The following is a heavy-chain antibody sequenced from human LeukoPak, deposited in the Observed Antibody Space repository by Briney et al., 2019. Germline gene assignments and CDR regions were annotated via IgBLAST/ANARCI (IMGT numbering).Heavy chain of an antibody. Sequence: PGGSLRLSCAAPGFTFSSYAMSWVRQAPGKGLEWVSAISGSGGSTYYADSVKGRFTISRDNSKNTLYLQMNSLRAEDTAVYYCAKYPYYDSSGYYPYYFDYWGQGTLVTVSS. J-gene: IGHJ4*02. CDR1: GFTFSSYA. D-gene: IGHD3-22*01. V-gene: IGHV3-23*01. CDR3: AKYPYYDSSGYYPYYFDY. CDR2: ISGSGGST.